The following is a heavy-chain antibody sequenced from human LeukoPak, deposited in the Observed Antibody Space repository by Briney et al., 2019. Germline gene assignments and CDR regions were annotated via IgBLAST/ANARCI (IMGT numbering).Heavy chain of an antibody. D-gene: IGHD1-7*01. V-gene: IGHV3-7*01. CDR3: AREDDWNYGDY. CDR2: IKQDGSEK. CDR1: GFIFSNYW. J-gene: IGHJ4*02. Sequence: GGSLRLSCAASGFIFSNYWMSWVRQAPGKGLEWVANIKQDGSEKYYVDSVKGRFTISRDNAKNSLYLQMNSLRAEDTAIYYCAREDDWNYGDYWGQGTLVTVSS.